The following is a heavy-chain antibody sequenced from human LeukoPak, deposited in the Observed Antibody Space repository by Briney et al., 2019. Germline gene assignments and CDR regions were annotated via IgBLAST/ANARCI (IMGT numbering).Heavy chain of an antibody. CDR1: GGSISSYY. CDR3: ARVVYRGENWFDP. V-gene: IGHV4-59*01. Sequence: PSETLSLTCTVSGGSISSYYWSWIRQPPGKGLEWIGYIYHSGSTNYNPSLKSRVTISVDTSKNQFSLKLSSVTAADTAVYYCARVVYRGENWFDPWGQGTLVTVSS. J-gene: IGHJ5*02. CDR2: IYHSGST. D-gene: IGHD3-10*01.